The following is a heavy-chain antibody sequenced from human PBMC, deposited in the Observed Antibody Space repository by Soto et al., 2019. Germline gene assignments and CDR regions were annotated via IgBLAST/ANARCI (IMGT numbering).Heavy chain of an antibody. CDR1: GFIFSNYA. CDR2: VSYDGNNQ. CDR3: ARDRVYYYDNSGYYNFDH. D-gene: IGHD3-22*01. J-gene: IGHJ4*02. Sequence: QVQLVESGGGVVQPGRSLRVSCAASGFIFSNYAMHWVRQAPGKGLEWVAVVSYDGNNQFYAESVKGRFTISRDSSKTTLYLQMNNLREEDTAVYYCARDRVYYYDNSGYYNFDHWGQGTLVIVSS. V-gene: IGHV3-30-3*01.